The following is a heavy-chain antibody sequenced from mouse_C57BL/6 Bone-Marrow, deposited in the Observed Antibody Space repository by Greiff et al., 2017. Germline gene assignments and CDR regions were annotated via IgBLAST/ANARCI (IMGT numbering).Heavy chain of an antibody. Sequence: EVKLQESGPGLVKPSQSLSLTCSVTGYSITSGYYWNWIRQFPGNKLEWMGYISYDGSNNYNPSLKNRIPITRDTSKNQFFLKLNSVTTEDTATYYCARRGYGSPFAYWGQGTLVTVSA. V-gene: IGHV3-6*01. CDR3: ARRGYGSPFAY. CDR1: GYSITSGYY. CDR2: ISYDGSN. D-gene: IGHD1-1*01. J-gene: IGHJ3*01.